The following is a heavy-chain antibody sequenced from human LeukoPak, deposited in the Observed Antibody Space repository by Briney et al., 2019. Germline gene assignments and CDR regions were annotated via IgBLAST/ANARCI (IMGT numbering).Heavy chain of an antibody. D-gene: IGHD6-19*01. CDR3: ARSAEQWPRVYYYFMDV. J-gene: IGHJ6*03. Sequence: GASVKVSCKASGYTFNGYYIHWVRQAPGQGLEWMGWINPNSGGTNYAQKFQGRVTLTRDTSISTAYTELSRLKSDDTAVYYCARSAEQWPRVYYYFMDVWGKGTTVTVSS. CDR2: INPNSGGT. V-gene: IGHV1-2*02. CDR1: GYTFNGYY.